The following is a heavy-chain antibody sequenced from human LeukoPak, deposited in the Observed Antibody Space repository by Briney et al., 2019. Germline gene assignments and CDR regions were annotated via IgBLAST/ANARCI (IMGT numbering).Heavy chain of an antibody. CDR1: GGSISSYY. CDR2: IYYSGST. D-gene: IGHD6-19*01. J-gene: IGHJ4*02. Sequence: SETLSLTCTVSGGSISSYYWSWIRQPPGKGLEWFGYIYYSGSTNYNPSLKSRVTISVDTSKNQFSLKLSSVTAADTAVYYCARGGGFGSGWYPFDYWGQGTLVTVSS. V-gene: IGHV4-59*01. CDR3: ARGGGFGSGWYPFDY.